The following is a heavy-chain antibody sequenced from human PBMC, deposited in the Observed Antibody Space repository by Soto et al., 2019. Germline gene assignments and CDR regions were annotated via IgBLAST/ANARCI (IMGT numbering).Heavy chain of an antibody. D-gene: IGHD6-6*01. V-gene: IGHV3-30*18. J-gene: IGHJ6*02. Sequence: ESGGGVVQPGRSLRLSCAASGFSFSTYGMHWVRQAPGKGLEWMAVISNDGSNKYYADSVKGRFTISRDNSKDTLFLQMNSLRGEDTAIYYCAKVISADSTSSNFYYYSGMDVWGQGTTVTVYS. CDR1: GFSFSTYG. CDR3: AKVISADSTSSNFYYYSGMDV. CDR2: ISNDGSNK.